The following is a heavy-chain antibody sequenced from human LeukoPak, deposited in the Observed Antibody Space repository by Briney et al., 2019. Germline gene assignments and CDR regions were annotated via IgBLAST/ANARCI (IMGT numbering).Heavy chain of an antibody. CDR3: AKESGKFDY. Sequence: GGSLRLPCVASGLNFDDSAMHWVRQAPGKGLEWVSLISADGGSTFSADSVKGRFSISRDNSKNSLYLQMNSLRSEDTAMYYCAKESGKFDYWGQGTLVAVSS. J-gene: IGHJ4*02. CDR1: GLNFDDSA. V-gene: IGHV3-43*02. CDR2: ISADGGST.